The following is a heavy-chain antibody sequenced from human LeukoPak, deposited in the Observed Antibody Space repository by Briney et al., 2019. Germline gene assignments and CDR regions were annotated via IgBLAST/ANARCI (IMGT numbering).Heavy chain of an antibody. CDR2: ISAYNGDT. CDR3: ARPTNSGSYQNWFDP. D-gene: IGHD1-26*01. J-gene: IGHJ5*02. V-gene: IGHV1-18*01. CDR1: GYTFTSYG. Sequence: ASVKVSCKASGYTFTSYGINWVRQAPGQGLEWMGWISAYNGDTNYAQKLQGRVTMTTDTSTSTAYMELRSLRSDDTAVYYCARPTNSGSYQNWFDPWGQGTLVTVSS.